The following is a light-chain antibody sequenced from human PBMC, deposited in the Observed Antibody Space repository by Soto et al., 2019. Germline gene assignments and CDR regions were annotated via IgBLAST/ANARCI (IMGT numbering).Light chain of an antibody. CDR3: HQYDSSPRT. CDR1: QSVSSSY. CDR2: GAS. V-gene: IGKV3-20*01. J-gene: IGKJ4*01. Sequence: EIVLTQSPGTLSLSPGERATLSCRASQSVSSSYLAWYQQKPGQAPRLLIYGASSSATGIPDRFSGSGSGTDFTLTISRLEPEDFAVYYCHQYDSSPRTFGGGTKVEIK.